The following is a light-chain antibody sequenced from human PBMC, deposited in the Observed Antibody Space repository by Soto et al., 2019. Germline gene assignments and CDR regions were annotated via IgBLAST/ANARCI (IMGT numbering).Light chain of an antibody. J-gene: IGKJ2*01. V-gene: IGKV3-20*01. CDR2: GAS. CDR1: QSVRSDY. CDR3: QQFGSSPL. Sequence: EMVLTQSPGTLSLSPGERATLSCRASQSVRSDYLAWYQQKPGQAPRLLISGASSRATGVPDRFSGSGSGTDFTLTISRLEPEDFAVYYCQQFGSSPLFGQGTKLEIK.